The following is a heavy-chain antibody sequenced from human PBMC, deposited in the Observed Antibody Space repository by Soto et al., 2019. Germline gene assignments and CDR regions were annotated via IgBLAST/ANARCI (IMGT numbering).Heavy chain of an antibody. CDR1: GFTFSSYA. CDR2: ISGSGDST. D-gene: IGHD2-2*01. V-gene: IGHV3-23*01. Sequence: GSLRLSCAASGFTFSSYAMSWVRQAPGKGLEWVSVISGSGDSTYYADSVKGRFTISRDNSKNTLYLKMNSLRAEDTAVYYCARGIVLVPAASPLHNWFDPWGQGTLVTVSS. J-gene: IGHJ5*02. CDR3: ARGIVLVPAASPLHNWFDP.